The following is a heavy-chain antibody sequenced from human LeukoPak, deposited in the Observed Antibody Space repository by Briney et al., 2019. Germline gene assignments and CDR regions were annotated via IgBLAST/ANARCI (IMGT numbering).Heavy chain of an antibody. CDR3: ARGSVAVAGRGFDC. J-gene: IGHJ5*01. CDR2: IYHSGRT. V-gene: IGHV4-38-2*02. D-gene: IGHD6-19*01. CDR1: GYSISNGYY. Sequence: SETLSLTCTVSGYSISNGYYWGWMRPPPGKGLEWIGSIYHSGRTHYNPSLKSRVTISVDTSKNQFSLKLSSVTAADTAVYYCARGSVAVAGRGFDCWGQGTLVTVSS.